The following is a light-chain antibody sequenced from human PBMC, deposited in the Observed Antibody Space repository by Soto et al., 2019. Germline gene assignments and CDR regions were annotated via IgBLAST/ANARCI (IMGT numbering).Light chain of an antibody. CDR1: QSVSSY. J-gene: IGKJ2*01. Sequence: EIVLTQSPATLSLSPGERATLSCRASQSVSSYLAWYQQKPGQAPRLLIYDASNRATGIPARFSGSGSGTDFTLSISSLEPEDFAVYYCHLETFGQGTNLQI. V-gene: IGKV3-11*01. CDR2: DAS. CDR3: HLET.